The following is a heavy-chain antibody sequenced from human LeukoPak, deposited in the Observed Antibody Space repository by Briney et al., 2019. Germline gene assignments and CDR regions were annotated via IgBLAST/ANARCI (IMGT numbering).Heavy chain of an antibody. CDR1: GYTFTGYY. D-gene: IGHD3-22*01. CDR2: INPSGGST. CDR3: ARDVKGSITMIRPKYYFDY. V-gene: IGHV1-46*01. J-gene: IGHJ4*02. Sequence: ASVKVSCKASGYTFTGYYMHWVRQAPGQGLEWMGIINPSGGSTSYAQKFQGRVTMTRDTSTSTVYMELSSLRSEDTAVYYCARDVKGSITMIRPKYYFDYWGQGTLVTVSS.